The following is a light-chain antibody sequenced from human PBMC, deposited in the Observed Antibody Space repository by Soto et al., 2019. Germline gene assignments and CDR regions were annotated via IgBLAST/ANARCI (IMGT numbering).Light chain of an antibody. CDR3: QQYYTWWT. J-gene: IGKJ1*01. CDR2: VAS. V-gene: IGKV3-15*01. CDR1: QSVSSN. Sequence: EIVMTQSPATLSVSPGERATLSCRASQSVSSNLAWYQHKPGQAPRLLIYVASTRAIGIPARFSGSGSGTEFSFTFSSLQSEDFAVYYCQQYYTWWTFGQGTKVDIK.